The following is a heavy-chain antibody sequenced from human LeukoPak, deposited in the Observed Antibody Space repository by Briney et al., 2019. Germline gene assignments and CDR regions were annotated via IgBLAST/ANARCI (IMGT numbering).Heavy chain of an antibody. Sequence: GASVKVSCKASGYTFTGYYMHWVRQAPGQELEWMGWINPNSGGTNYAQKFQGRVTMTRDTSISTAYMELSRLRSDDTAVYYCATIGGVVGATDAFDIWGQGTMVTVSS. V-gene: IGHV1-2*02. CDR1: GYTFTGYY. J-gene: IGHJ3*02. D-gene: IGHD1-26*01. CDR2: INPNSGGT. CDR3: ATIGGVVGATDAFDI.